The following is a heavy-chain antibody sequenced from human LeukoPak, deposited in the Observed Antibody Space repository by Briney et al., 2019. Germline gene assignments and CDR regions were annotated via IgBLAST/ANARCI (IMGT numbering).Heavy chain of an antibody. CDR2: MAGRGGNT. D-gene: IGHD2-21*01. J-gene: IGHJ4*02. Sequence: GGSLRLSRAASGFAFNNYVMNWVRQAPGKGLEWVATMAGRGGNTYYVESVKGRFTISRDDSKKTLYLQLNGLRADDTAVYYCAKDRHISHCKYGQYFDHWGQGTLVTVSS. V-gene: IGHV3-23*01. CDR3: AKDRHISHCKYGQYFDH. CDR1: GFAFNNYV.